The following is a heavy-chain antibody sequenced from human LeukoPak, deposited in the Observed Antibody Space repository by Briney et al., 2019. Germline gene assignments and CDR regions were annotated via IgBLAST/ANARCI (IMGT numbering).Heavy chain of an antibody. J-gene: IGHJ4*02. CDR3: ARSLRSGSRTFEETDY. CDR2: IKSKTDGGTT. V-gene: IGHV3-15*01. D-gene: IGHD1-26*01. CDR1: GFTFSNAW. Sequence: GGSLRLSCAASGFTFSNAWMSWVRQAPGKGLEWVGRIKSKTDGGTTDYAAPVKGRFTISRDDSKNTLYLQMNSLRAEDTAAYYCARSLRSGSRTFEETDYWGQGTLVTVSS.